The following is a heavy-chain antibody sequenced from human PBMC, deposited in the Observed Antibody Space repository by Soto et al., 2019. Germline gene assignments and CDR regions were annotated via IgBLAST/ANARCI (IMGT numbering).Heavy chain of an antibody. CDR3: ARDAGVRGVSVWDVHGMDV. D-gene: IGHD3-10*01. CDR2: IYYSGST. V-gene: IGHV4-30-4*01. CDR1: GGSISSGDYY. J-gene: IGHJ6*02. Sequence: LYLTCTFSGGSISSGDYYWSWIRRPPGKGLEWIGYIYYSGSTYYNPSLKSRVTISVDTSKNQFSLKLSSVTAADTAVYYCARDAGVRGVSVWDVHGMDVWGQGTTVT.